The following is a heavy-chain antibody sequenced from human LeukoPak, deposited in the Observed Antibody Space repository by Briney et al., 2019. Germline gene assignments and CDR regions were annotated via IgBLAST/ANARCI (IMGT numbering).Heavy chain of an antibody. J-gene: IGHJ3*02. CDR1: GGSFSGYY. V-gene: IGHV4-34*01. Sequence: SETLSLTXAVYGGSFSGYYWSWIRQPPGKGLEWIGEINHSGSTNYNPSLKSRVTISVDTSRNQFSLKLSSVTAADTAVYYCARGYAFDIWGQGTMVTVSS. CDR2: INHSGST. CDR3: ARGYAFDI.